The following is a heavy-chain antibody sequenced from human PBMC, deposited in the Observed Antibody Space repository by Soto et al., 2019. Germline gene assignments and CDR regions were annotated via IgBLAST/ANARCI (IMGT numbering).Heavy chain of an antibody. J-gene: IGHJ2*01. D-gene: IGHD6-19*01. Sequence: QVQLVESGGGVVQPGGSLRLSCAASGFTFNNYGMHWVRQAPGEGLEWVAVVSYDGRVQYYADSAKGRFTISRDNSKNTLYLQMNSLRDDDTAVYYCAKEISPKAGKWYFYLWGRGTLVTVSS. V-gene: IGHV3-30*18. CDR1: GFTFNNYG. CDR3: AKEISPKAGKWYFYL. CDR2: VSYDGRVQ.